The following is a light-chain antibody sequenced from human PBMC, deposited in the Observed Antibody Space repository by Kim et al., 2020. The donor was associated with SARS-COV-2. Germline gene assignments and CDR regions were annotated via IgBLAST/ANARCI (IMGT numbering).Light chain of an antibody. CDR3: QQSDTMPRT. Sequence: DIQMTQSPSSLSAFVGDRVTITCRASQSISRHLNWYQQKAGKAPKLLIYAASNLQSGVPSRFSGSGSGTAFTLTISSLQPEDFAAYYCQQSDTMPRTFGQGTKVDIK. CDR1: QSISRH. CDR2: AAS. V-gene: IGKV1-39*01. J-gene: IGKJ1*01.